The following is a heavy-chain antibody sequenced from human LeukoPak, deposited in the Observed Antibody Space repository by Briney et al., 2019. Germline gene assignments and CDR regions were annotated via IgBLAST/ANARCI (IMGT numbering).Heavy chain of an antibody. V-gene: IGHV1-8*01. CDR2: MNPDSGNT. Sequence: ASVKVSCKASGYTFTSYDINWVRQAPGQGLEWMGWMNPDSGNTGYEQKFQGRVTMTRNTSISTAYMELSSLRSEDTAVYYCARDQSEGSYYYYYYMDVWGKGTTVTVSS. CDR3: ARDQSEGSYYYYYYMDV. J-gene: IGHJ6*03. D-gene: IGHD1-26*01. CDR1: GYTFTSYD.